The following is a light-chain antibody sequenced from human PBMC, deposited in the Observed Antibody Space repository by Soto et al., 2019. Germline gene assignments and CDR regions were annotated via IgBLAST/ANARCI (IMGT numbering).Light chain of an antibody. CDR1: SSNIGTYT. CDR3: AAWDDSLNGPT. V-gene: IGLV1-44*01. J-gene: IGLJ2*01. CDR2: GSN. Sequence: QAVVTQPPSTSGTPGQRVTISCSGGSSNIGTYTVSWYQQFPETAPKLLIYGSNQRPSGVPDRFSGSKSGTSASLSIGGRQSEDEADYYCAAWDDSLNGPTFGGGTKRTVL.